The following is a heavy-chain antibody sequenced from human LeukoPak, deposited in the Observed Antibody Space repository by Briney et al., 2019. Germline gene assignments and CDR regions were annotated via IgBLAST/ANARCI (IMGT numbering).Heavy chain of an antibody. J-gene: IGHJ4*02. CDR3: AGQWLRLGPIDY. D-gene: IGHD5-12*01. CDR1: GFTFSSYG. Sequence: GGSLRLSCAASGFTFSSYGMSWVRQAPGKGLEWVSAISGSGGSTYYADSVKGRFTISRDNSKNTLYLQMNSLRVDDTAVYYCAGQWLRLGPIDYWGQGTLVSVSS. V-gene: IGHV3-23*01. CDR2: ISGSGGST.